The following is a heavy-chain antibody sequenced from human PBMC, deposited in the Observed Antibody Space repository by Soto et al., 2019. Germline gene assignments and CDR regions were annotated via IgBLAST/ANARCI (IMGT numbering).Heavy chain of an antibody. V-gene: IGHV1-2*02. CDR2: INPNSGGT. CDR3: ARGDFDRSGNYNAGWFAP. J-gene: IGHJ5*02. CDR1: GYTFTAYY. D-gene: IGHD3-22*01. Sequence: QVPLVQSGAEVKKPGASVKGSCKASGYTFTAYYMHWLRQAPGQGLEWMGWINPNSGGTNYAQRFPGRVTVTNDTSISTTYMELSSLGPDDTAVYYCARGDFDRSGNYNAGWFAPWGQGTLVTVSS.